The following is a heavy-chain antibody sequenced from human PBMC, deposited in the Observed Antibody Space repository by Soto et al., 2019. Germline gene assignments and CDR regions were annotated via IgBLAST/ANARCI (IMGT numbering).Heavy chain of an antibody. Sequence: ASVKVSCKASGYIFISYAIHWVRQAPGQRLEWMGWINAGNGNTKYSQNFQGRVTITRDTSATTAYMELSGLRSEDTAVYYCARDPQVYCSSTSCYVDYGMDVWG. CDR1: GYIFISYA. CDR2: INAGNGNT. V-gene: IGHV1-3*01. CDR3: ARDPQVYCSSTSCYVDYGMDV. D-gene: IGHD2-2*01. J-gene: IGHJ6*02.